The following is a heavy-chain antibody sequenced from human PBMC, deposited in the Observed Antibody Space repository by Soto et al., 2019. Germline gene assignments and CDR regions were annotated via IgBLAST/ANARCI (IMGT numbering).Heavy chain of an antibody. Sequence: QVQLVQSGAEVKKPGASVKVSCKASGYSFIRYGISWVRQAPGQGLEWMGWISGYNANTNYPENLQGRVTMTTDTSTSTAYMEVRNLISDDTAVYYCARMGDVPYYYYGLDVWGQGTTVTVSS. D-gene: IGHD3-16*01. CDR2: ISGYNANT. CDR3: ARMGDVPYYYYGLDV. CDR1: GYSFIRYG. V-gene: IGHV1-18*01. J-gene: IGHJ6*02.